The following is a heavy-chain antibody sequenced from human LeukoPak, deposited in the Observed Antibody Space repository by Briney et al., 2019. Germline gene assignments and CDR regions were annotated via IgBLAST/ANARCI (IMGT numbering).Heavy chain of an antibody. CDR1: GFTFSSYS. J-gene: IGHJ4*02. Sequence: GGSLRLSCAASGFTFSSYSMNWVRQAPGKGLEWVSYISSSSSTIYYADSVKGRFTISRDNAKNSLYLQMNSLRAEDTAVYYCARSVVAGLNDYWGQGTLVTVSS. D-gene: IGHD6-19*01. CDR3: ARSVVAGLNDY. CDR2: ISSSSSTI. V-gene: IGHV3-48*01.